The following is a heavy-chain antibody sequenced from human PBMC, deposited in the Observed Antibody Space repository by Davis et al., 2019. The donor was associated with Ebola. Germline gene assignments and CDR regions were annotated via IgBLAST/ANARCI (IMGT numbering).Heavy chain of an antibody. V-gene: IGHV6-1*01. CDR3: VRGWGRTGLGV. J-gene: IGHJ6*02. D-gene: IGHD1-26*01. CDR2: TYYSSRWYN. CDR1: GDSVPSGG. Sequence: HSQTLSLTCVISGDSVPSGGWNWIRQSPSRGLEWLGRTYYSSRWYNDYAVSVKSRITIKPDTSKNQFSLQLNSVTPEDTAVYYCVRGWGRTGLGVWGQGTTVTVSS.